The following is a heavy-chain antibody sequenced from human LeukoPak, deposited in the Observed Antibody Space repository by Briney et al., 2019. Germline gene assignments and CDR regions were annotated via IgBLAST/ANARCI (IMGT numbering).Heavy chain of an antibody. CDR3: ARVSTSYYYGMDV. CDR1: GFTVSSNY. J-gene: IGHJ6*02. Sequence: GGSLRLSCAASGFTVSSNYMNWVRQAPGKGLEWVSVIYSGGNTYYADSVKGRFTISRDNSKNTLYLQMNSLRAEDTAVYYCARVSTSYYYGMDVWGQGTTVTVSS. CDR2: IYSGGNT. V-gene: IGHV3-53*01. D-gene: IGHD5/OR15-5a*01.